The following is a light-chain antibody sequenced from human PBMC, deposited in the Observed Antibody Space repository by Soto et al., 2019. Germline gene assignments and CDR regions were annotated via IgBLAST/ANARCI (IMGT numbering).Light chain of an antibody. CDR2: AAS. Sequence: DIQMTQSPSSVAASVGDRVTITCRASQGIRNWLAWYQQKPGKAPKLLIYAASSLESGVPLRFSGSGCGTDFTLTICNLQPEDFASYFCLQANTFPLSFGQGTRLEIK. J-gene: IGKJ5*01. CDR1: QGIRNW. V-gene: IGKV1-12*01. CDR3: LQANTFPLS.